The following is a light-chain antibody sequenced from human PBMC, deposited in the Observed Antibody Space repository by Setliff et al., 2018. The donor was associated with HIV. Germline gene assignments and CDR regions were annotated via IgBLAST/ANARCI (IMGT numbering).Light chain of an antibody. J-gene: IGLJ1*01. Sequence: HSALTQPASVSGSPGQSITISCTGTSSDVGGYNYVSWYQQHPGKAPKLMIYEVSNRPSGVSDRFSGSKSGKPASLTISGLQTEDEADYFCSSYTSSSPLYVFGTGTKVTVL. CDR2: EVS. CDR1: SSDVGGYNY. CDR3: SSYTSSSPLYV. V-gene: IGLV2-14*01.